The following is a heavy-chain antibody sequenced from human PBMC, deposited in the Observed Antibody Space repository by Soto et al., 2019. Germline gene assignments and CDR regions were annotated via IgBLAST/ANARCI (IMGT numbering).Heavy chain of an antibody. CDR2: IKQDGSEK. J-gene: IGHJ4*02. CDR1: GFTFSSYW. V-gene: IGHV3-7*01. Sequence: EVQLVESGGGLVQPGGSLRLSCAASGFTFSSYWMSWVRQAPGKGLEWVANIKQDGSEKYYVDSVKGRFTISRDNAKNSLYLQMNSLSGEDTAVYYCARDKYSLPSNDYWGQGTLVTVSS. CDR3: ARDKYSLPSNDY. D-gene: IGHD6-6*01.